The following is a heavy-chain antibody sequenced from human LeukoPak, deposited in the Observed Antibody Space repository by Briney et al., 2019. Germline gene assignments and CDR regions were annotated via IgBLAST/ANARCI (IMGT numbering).Heavy chain of an antibody. CDR3: AKDLIDIVVVPAAMAGIAVASAFDY. CDR2: ISYDGSNK. CDR1: GFTFSSYG. D-gene: IGHD2-2*01. Sequence: GGSLRLSCAASGFTFSSYGMHWVRQARGKGLEWEAVISYDGSNKYYADSVKGRFTISRDNSKNTLYLQMNSLRAEDTAVYYCAKDLIDIVVVPAAMAGIAVASAFDYWGQGTLVTVSS. J-gene: IGHJ4*02. V-gene: IGHV3-30*18.